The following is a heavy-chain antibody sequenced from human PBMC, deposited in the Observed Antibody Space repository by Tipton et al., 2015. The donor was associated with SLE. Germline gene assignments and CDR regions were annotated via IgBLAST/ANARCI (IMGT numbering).Heavy chain of an antibody. J-gene: IGHJ2*01. CDR2: IYTSGST. CDR3: ARYSSYYYDSSGLLKYFDL. Sequence: TLSLTCTVSGGSISSGNYYWSWIRQPAGKGLEWIGYIYTSGSTNYNPSLKSRVTISGDTSKNQFSLKLSSVTAADTAVYYCARYSSYYYDSSGLLKYFDLWGRGTLVTVSS. CDR1: GGSISSGNYY. V-gene: IGHV4-61*09. D-gene: IGHD3-22*01.